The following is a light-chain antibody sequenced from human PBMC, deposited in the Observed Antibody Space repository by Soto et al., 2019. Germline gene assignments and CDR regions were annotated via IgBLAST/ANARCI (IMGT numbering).Light chain of an antibody. J-gene: IGKJ1*01. CDR3: QHYGTSPWT. V-gene: IGKV3-20*01. CDR2: GAS. Sequence: ETVLTQSPGTLSLSPGERATLSCRASQSVTSRSLAWFQQKPGQAPRLLIFGASSRTTGIPDRFSGSGSGTDFTLTISRLEPEDFAVYYCQHYGTSPWTFVQGTKVEIK. CDR1: QSVTSRS.